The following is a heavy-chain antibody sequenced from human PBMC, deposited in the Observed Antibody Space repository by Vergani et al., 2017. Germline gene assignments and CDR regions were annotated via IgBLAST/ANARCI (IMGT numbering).Heavy chain of an antibody. Sequence: QVQLQQWGAGLLKPSETLSLTCAVYGGSFSGYYWSWIRQPPGKGLEWIGEINHSGSTNYNPSLKSRVTISVDTSKNQFSLKLSSVTAADTAVYYCARDLSSSHRLRCGDCYQNGMDVWGQGTTVTVSS. CDR1: GGSFSGYY. J-gene: IGHJ6*02. CDR3: ARDLSSSHRLRCGDCYQNGMDV. D-gene: IGHD2-21*02. V-gene: IGHV4-34*01. CDR2: INHSGST.